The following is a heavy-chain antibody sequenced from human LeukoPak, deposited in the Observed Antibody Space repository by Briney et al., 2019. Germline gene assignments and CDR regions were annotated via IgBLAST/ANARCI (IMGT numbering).Heavy chain of an antibody. CDR1: GGSISSYY. CDR2: IYPSGST. J-gene: IGHJ4*02. D-gene: IGHD6-13*01. CDR3: ARDRGNSWYFDS. Sequence: SETLSLTCTVSGGSISSYYWSWIRQPAGKGMEWIGRIYPSGSTSYNPSLESRVTMSVDTSKNQFSLKLSSVTAADTAVYYCARDRGNSWYFDSWGQGTLVTVSS. V-gene: IGHV4-4*07.